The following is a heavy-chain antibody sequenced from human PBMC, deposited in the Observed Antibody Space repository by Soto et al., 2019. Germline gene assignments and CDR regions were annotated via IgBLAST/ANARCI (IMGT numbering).Heavy chain of an antibody. CDR2: ISSSGDYT. CDR3: AREDGNTLAR. Sequence: QVQLVESGGGLVKPGGSLRLSCAASGFTFSDYYFSWIRQAPGKGLEWVSYISSSGDYTKYADSVKGRFTISRDNAKKFLVLQLNTLRDEDTAIYYCAREDGNTLARWGQGTLVTVSS. D-gene: IGHD4-17*01. CDR1: GFTFSDYY. V-gene: IGHV3-11*06. J-gene: IGHJ4*02.